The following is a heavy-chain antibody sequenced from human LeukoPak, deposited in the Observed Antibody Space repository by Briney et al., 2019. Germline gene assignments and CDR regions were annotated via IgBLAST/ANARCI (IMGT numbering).Heavy chain of an antibody. J-gene: IGHJ4*02. CDR2: ISYDGSNK. V-gene: IGHV3-30*18. CDR1: GFTFSSYG. D-gene: IGHD5-18*01. Sequence: GGSLRLSCAASGFTFSSYGMHWVRQAPGKGLEWVAVISYDGSNKYYADSVKGRFTISRDNSKNTLYLQMNSLRAEDTAVYYCAKDLRPASSGYSYGYNYWGQGTLVTVSS. CDR3: AKDLRPASSGYSYGYNY.